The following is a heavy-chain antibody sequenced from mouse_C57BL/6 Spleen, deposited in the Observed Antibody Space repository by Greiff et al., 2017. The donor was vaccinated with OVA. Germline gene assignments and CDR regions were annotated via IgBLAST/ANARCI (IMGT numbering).Heavy chain of an antibody. CDR3: ARRVDYDGYFDY. CDR1: GFSLTSYG. J-gene: IGHJ2*01. Sequence: VKVVESGPGLVQPSQSLSITCTVSGFSLTSYGVHWVRQSPGKGLEWLGVIWSGGSTDYNAAFISRLSISKDNSKSQVFFKMNSLQADDTAIYYCARRVDYDGYFDYWGQGTTLTVSS. CDR2: IWSGGST. V-gene: IGHV2-2*01. D-gene: IGHD2-4*01.